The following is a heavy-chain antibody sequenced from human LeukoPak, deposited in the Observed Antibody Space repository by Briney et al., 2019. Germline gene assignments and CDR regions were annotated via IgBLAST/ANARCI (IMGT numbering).Heavy chain of an antibody. CDR2: ISAYNGNT. CDR1: GYTCTSSV. Sequence: AAVKDSCKASGYTCTSSVISSVRQAPGQGLERMGWISAYNGNTNYAQKLQGRVTMTTDTSTSTAYMELRSLRSDDTAVYYCARGDGAYSSGWYDYWGQGTLVTVSS. J-gene: IGHJ4*02. CDR3: ARGDGAYSSGWYDY. D-gene: IGHD6-19*01. V-gene: IGHV1-18*01.